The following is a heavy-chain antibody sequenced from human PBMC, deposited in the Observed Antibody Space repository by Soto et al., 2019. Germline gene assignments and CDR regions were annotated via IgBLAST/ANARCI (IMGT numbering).Heavy chain of an antibody. CDR3: ARRRPCDY. CDR2: INHSGST. Sequence: QVQLQQWGAGLLKPSETLSLTCAVYGGSFSGYYWSWIRQPPGKGLEWIGEINHSGSTNYNPSLXRXVXXSVDTSKNQFSLKLSSVTAADTAVYNCARRRPCDYWGQGTLVTVSS. D-gene: IGHD6-25*01. J-gene: IGHJ4*02. CDR1: GGSFSGYY. V-gene: IGHV4-34*01.